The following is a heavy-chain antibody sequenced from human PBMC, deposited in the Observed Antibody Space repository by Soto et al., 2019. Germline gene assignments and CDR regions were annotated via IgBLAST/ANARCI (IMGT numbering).Heavy chain of an antibody. V-gene: IGHV5-51*01. J-gene: IGHJ3*02. CDR1: GYSFTSYW. Sequence: GESLKISCKTSGYSFTSYWIGWVRQMPGKGLEWMGIIYPGDSDTRYSPSFQGQVTSSADKSISTAYLQWSSLKASDTAMYYCASGVGLPAATPYAFEIWGKGTMVTVSS. CDR2: IYPGDSDT. CDR3: ASGVGLPAATPYAFEI. D-gene: IGHD2-2*01.